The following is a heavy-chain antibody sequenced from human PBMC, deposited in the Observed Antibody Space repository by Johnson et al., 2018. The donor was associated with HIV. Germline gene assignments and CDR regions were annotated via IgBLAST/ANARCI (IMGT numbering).Heavy chain of an antibody. V-gene: IGHV3-NL1*01. CDR1: GFTFDDYA. CDR3: AKGAKRVDAFDI. J-gene: IGHJ3*02. CDR2: IYSGGST. Sequence: QVQLVESGGGVVRPGGSLRLSCAASGFTFDDYAIHWVRQAPGQGLEWVSVIYSGGSTYYADSVKGRFTITIDKSKNTLYLQMNSLRAEDTAVYYCAKGAKRVDAFDIWGQGTMVTVSS.